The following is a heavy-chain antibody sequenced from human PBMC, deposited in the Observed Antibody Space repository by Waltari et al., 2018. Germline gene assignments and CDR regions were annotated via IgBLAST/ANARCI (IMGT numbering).Heavy chain of an antibody. CDR3: ARDRMVVTRSPFVYYYYGMDV. Sequence: QLQLQESGPGLVKPSETLSLTCTVSGGSISSSSYYWGWIRQPPGKGLEWIGSIYYSGSTYYNPSLKSRVTISVDTSKNQFSLKLSSVTAADTAVYYCARDRMVVTRSPFVYYYYGMDVWGQGTTVTVSS. V-gene: IGHV4-39*07. CDR2: IYYSGST. J-gene: IGHJ6*02. CDR1: GGSISSSSYY. D-gene: IGHD2-15*01.